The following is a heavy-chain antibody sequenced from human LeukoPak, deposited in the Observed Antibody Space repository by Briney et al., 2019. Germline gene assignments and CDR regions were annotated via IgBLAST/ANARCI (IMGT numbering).Heavy chain of an antibody. Sequence: GGSLRLSCAASGFTFSSYAMSWVRQAPGKGLEWVSAISGSGGSTYYADSVKGRFTTSRDNSKNTLYLQMNSLRAEDTAVYYCAKDEYDFWSGYYPYWGQGTLVTVSS. CDR2: ISGSGGST. V-gene: IGHV3-23*01. CDR3: AKDEYDFWSGYYPY. J-gene: IGHJ4*02. CDR1: GFTFSSYA. D-gene: IGHD3-3*01.